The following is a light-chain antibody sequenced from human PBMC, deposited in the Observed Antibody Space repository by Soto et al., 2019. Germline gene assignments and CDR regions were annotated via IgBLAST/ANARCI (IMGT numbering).Light chain of an antibody. J-gene: IGLJ2*01. CDR1: NIGSKS. V-gene: IGLV3-21*04. CDR3: QVWDSSSDHVV. Sequence: SYELTQPPSVSVAPGKTARITCGGNNIGSKSVHWYQQKPGQAPVLVIYYDSDRPSGIPERFSGSNSGNTATLTISRVEAGDEDDYYCQVWDSSSDHVVFGGGTEVTVL. CDR2: YDS.